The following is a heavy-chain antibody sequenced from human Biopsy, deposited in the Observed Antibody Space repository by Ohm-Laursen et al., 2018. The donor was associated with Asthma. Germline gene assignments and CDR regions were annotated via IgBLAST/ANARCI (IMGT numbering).Heavy chain of an antibody. D-gene: IGHD7-27*01. CDR3: ARVQKSPGDRWFDP. CDR2: INPNGGAT. V-gene: IGHV1-2*06. CDR1: AYTFIGYH. Sequence: ASVKVPCNASAYTFIGYHLHWVRQAPGEGLEWMGRINPNGGATIYAQKFQGRVTMTRDTSISTAYMELSRLTSDDTAVYYCARVQKSPGDRWFDPWGQGTLVTVSS. J-gene: IGHJ5*02.